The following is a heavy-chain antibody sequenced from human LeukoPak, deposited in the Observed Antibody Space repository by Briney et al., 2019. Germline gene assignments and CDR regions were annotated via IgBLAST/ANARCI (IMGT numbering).Heavy chain of an antibody. CDR1: GFTVSSNY. Sequence: GGSLRLSCAASGFTVSSNYMSWVRQAPGKGLEWVSVIYSGSSTYYADSVKGRFTISRDNSKNTLYLQMNSLRAEDTAVYYCARDTGRGSGSYYNNYYYYGMDVWGKGTTVTVSS. CDR3: ARDTGRGSGSYYNNYYYYGMDV. J-gene: IGHJ6*04. V-gene: IGHV3-53*01. D-gene: IGHD3-10*01. CDR2: IYSGSST.